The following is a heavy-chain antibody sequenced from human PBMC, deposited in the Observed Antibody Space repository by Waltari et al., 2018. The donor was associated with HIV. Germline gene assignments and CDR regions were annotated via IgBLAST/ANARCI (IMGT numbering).Heavy chain of an antibody. Sequence: EVQLVQSGAEVKKPGESLKISCKGSGYSFTSYWIGWVRQMPGKGLEWMGVIYPVDSDTSYSPSVQGQVTISADKSISTAYLQWSSLKASDTAMYYCATTRLSDAEYFQHWGQGTLVTVSS. CDR1: GYSFTSYW. D-gene: IGHD3-16*02. CDR2: IYPVDSDT. V-gene: IGHV5-51*01. J-gene: IGHJ1*01. CDR3: ATTRLSDAEYFQH.